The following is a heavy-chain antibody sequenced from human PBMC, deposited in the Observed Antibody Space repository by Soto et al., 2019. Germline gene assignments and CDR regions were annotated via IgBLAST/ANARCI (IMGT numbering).Heavy chain of an antibody. CDR3: PRHSLVLRKNNWFDP. CDR2: IFYLGSS. V-gene: IGHV4-39*01. J-gene: IGHJ5*02. Sequence: PSQTLSLTCTVSGDSIISSDFYWGGVRQPTGKGLEWIGSIFYLGSSYYNPSLTSRVTMSVDTSKNQFSLRRRSVTAADTALYFCPRHSLVLRKNNWFDPWGQGIMVTV. CDR1: GDSIISSDFY. D-gene: IGHD2-15*01.